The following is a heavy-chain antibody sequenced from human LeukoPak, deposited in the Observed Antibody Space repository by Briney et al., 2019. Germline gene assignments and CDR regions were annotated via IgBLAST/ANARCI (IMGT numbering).Heavy chain of an antibody. D-gene: IGHD3-3*01. CDR2: ISGSGGST. CDR1: GFTFSSYA. J-gene: IGHJ3*01. V-gene: IGHV3-23*01. Sequence: GGSLRLSCAASGFTFSSYAMSWVRQAPGKGLEWASAISGSGGSTYYADSVKGRFTISRDNSKNTLYLQMNSLRAEDTAVYYCAKSYYDFWSGYPDAFAFWGQGTMVTVSS. CDR3: AKSYYDFWSGYPDAFAF.